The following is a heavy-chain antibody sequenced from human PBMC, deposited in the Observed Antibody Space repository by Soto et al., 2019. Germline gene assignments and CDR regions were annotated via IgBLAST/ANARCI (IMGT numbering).Heavy chain of an antibody. Sequence: EVQLVESGGGLVQPGGSLRLSCAASGFTFSSYNMNWVRQAPGKGLEWVSYISSSSSTIYYADSVKGRFTISRDNAKNSLYLQTNSLRDEDTAVYYCARGAFMIVVVMDAFDIWGQGTMVTVSS. J-gene: IGHJ3*02. CDR2: ISSSSSTI. CDR3: ARGAFMIVVVMDAFDI. CDR1: GFTFSSYN. D-gene: IGHD3-22*01. V-gene: IGHV3-48*02.